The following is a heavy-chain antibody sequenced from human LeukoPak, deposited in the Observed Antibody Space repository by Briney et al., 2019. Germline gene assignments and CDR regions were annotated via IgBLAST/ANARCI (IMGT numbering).Heavy chain of an antibody. D-gene: IGHD6-19*01. CDR3: AKSGRRSGIAVAGSYYYYYMDV. Sequence: GSSLRLSCAASGFTFSSYAMHWVRQAPGKGLEWVAVISYDGSNKYYADSVKGRFTISRDNSKNTLYLQMNSLRAEDTAVYYCAKSGRRSGIAVAGSYYYYYMDVWGKGTTVTVSS. CDR2: ISYDGSNK. J-gene: IGHJ6*03. V-gene: IGHV3-30-3*02. CDR1: GFTFSSYA.